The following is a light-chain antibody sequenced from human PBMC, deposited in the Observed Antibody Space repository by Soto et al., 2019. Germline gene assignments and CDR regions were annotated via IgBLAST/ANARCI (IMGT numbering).Light chain of an antibody. CDR1: SSDVGAYNY. V-gene: IGLV2-14*01. CDR2: DVS. Sequence: QSVLTPPASVSGSPGQSITISGTWTSSDVGAYNYVSWYQQHPGKAPKLMIYDVSHRPSGVSHRFSGSKSGNTASLTISGLQAEDEADYYCGSYTTSSNYVFGTGTKVTVL. J-gene: IGLJ1*01. CDR3: GSYTTSSNYV.